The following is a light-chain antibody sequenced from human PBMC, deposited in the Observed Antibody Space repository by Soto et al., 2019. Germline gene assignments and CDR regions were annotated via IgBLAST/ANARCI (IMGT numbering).Light chain of an antibody. CDR1: SSNIGRHG. CDR2: SNN. J-gene: IGLJ2*01. V-gene: IGLV1-44*01. Sequence: QSVLTQPPSASGTPGQRVTISCSGSSSNIGRHGVNWYQHLPGAAPKLLIYSNNQRPSGVPDRFSGSTSGTSVSLTISGLQSEDEADYYCATWDDSLNGVVFGGGTKVTV. CDR3: ATWDDSLNGVV.